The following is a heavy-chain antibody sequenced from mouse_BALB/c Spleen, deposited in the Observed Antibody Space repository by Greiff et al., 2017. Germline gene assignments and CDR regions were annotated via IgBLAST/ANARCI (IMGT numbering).Heavy chain of an antibody. J-gene: IGHJ2*01. CDR2: IYPGDGST. V-gene: IGHV1S56*01. D-gene: IGHD1-1*01. CDR3: ATPYYYGSNYFDY. CDR1: GYTFTSYY. Sequence: VQLQQSGPELVKPGASVKMSCKASGYTFTSYYIHWVKQTPGQGLEWIGWIYPGDGSTKYNEKFKGKTTLTADKSSSTAYMLLSSLTSEDSAIYFCATPYYYGSNYFDYWGQGTTLTVSS.